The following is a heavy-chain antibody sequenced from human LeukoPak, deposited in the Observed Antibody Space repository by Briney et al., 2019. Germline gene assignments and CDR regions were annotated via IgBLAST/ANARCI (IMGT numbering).Heavy chain of an antibody. Sequence: PSETLSLTCTVSGGSISSYYWSWIRQPAGKGLEWIGRIYTSGSTNYNPSLKSRVTMSVDTSKNQFSLKLSSVTAADTAVYYCASDSFGGYSYGPYYYYYGMDVWGQGTTATVSS. D-gene: IGHD5-18*01. CDR1: GGSISSYY. CDR2: IYTSGST. V-gene: IGHV4-4*07. CDR3: ASDSFGGYSYGPYYYYYGMDV. J-gene: IGHJ6*02.